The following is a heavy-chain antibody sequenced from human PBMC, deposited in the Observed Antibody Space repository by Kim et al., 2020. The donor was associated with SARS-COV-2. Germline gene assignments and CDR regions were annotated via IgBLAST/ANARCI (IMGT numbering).Heavy chain of an antibody. V-gene: IGHV3-23*01. CDR1: GFTFSSYA. CDR2: ISGSGGST. Sequence: GGSLRLSCAASGFTFSSYAMSWVRQAPGKGLEWVSAISGSGGSTYYADSVKGRFTISRDNSKNTLYLQMNSLRAEDTAVYYCAKKIGKMATIPHYFDYWGQGTLVTVSS. D-gene: IGHD5-12*01. CDR3: AKKIGKMATIPHYFDY. J-gene: IGHJ4*02.